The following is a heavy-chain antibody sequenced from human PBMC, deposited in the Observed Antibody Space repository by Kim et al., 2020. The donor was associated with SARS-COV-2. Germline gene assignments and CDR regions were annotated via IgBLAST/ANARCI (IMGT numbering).Heavy chain of an antibody. CDR1: GYTFTNYD. V-gene: IGHV1-8*01. D-gene: IGHD4-17*01. CDR3: ARGHDYGDSGFYSWFDP. CDR2: MNPNNGYT. Sequence: ASVKVSCKASGYTFTNYDINWVRQATGQGLEWMGWMNPNNGYTIYAQKFQGRVTMTRSTSTSTAYMELSSLRSEDTAVYFCARGHDYGDSGFYSWFDPWG. J-gene: IGHJ5*02.